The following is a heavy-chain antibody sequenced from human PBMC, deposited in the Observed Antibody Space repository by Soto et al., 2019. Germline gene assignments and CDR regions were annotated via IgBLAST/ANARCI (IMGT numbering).Heavy chain of an antibody. CDR2: ISACNCNT. J-gene: IGHJ6*02. Sequence: VQLVQSGAEVKKPWASVKVSCKASGYTCTSYGISWVRQAPGPGREWMGWISACNCNTKYAPQLQGRVTMTTDTSTSPAYRELRRLRSDDTAVYYCARDVDEIAAAGTALSYYFGMDVWGQGTTVTVPS. V-gene: IGHV1-18*04. CDR1: GYTCTSYG. D-gene: IGHD6-13*01. CDR3: ARDVDEIAAAGTALSYYFGMDV.